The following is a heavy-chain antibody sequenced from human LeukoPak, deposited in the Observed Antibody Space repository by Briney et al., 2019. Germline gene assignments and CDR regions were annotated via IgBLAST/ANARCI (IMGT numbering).Heavy chain of an antibody. D-gene: IGHD3-3*01. CDR1: GYTFTGYY. CDR2: INPNSGGT. J-gene: IGHJ5*02. Sequence: ASVKVSCKASGYTFTGYYMHWVRQAPGQGLEWMGWINPNSGGTNYAQKFQGRVTMTRDTSISTAYMELSRLRSDDTAVYYCASSTAIFGVVTAYNWFDPWGQGTLVTVSS. CDR3: ASSTAIFGVVTAYNWFDP. V-gene: IGHV1-2*02.